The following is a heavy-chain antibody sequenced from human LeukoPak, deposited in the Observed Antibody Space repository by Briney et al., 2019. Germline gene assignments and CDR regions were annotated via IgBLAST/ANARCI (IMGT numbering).Heavy chain of an antibody. D-gene: IGHD6-19*01. CDR3: AREGSSSGWYVRDY. Sequence: SAVKVSCKASVGTFSSYAISWVRQAPRQGGEWMGGIIPILGTANFAQKFQGRVTITADESTSTAYMELSSLRSEDTAVYYCAREGSSSGWYVRDYWGQGTVVPVSS. CDR1: VGTFSSYA. J-gene: IGHJ4*02. CDR2: IIPILGTA. V-gene: IGHV1-69*13.